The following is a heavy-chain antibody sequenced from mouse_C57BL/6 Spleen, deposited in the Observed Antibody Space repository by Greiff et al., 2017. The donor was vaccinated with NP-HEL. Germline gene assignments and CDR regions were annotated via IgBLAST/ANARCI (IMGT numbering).Heavy chain of an antibody. CDR3: ARSAPGPLFDY. J-gene: IGHJ2*01. CDR1: GYTFTDYN. CDR2: INPNNGGT. Sequence: EVQLQQSGPELVKPGASVKMSCKASGYTFTDYNMHWVKQSPGKSLEWIGYINPNNGGTNYNQKFKGKATLTVNKSSSTAYMELRSLTSEDSAVYYCARSAPGPLFDYWGKGTTVTVSS. V-gene: IGHV1-22*01.